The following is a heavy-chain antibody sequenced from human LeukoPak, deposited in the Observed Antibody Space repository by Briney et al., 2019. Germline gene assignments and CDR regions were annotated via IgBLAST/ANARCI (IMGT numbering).Heavy chain of an antibody. D-gene: IGHD2-15*01. CDR2: IKQDGSEK. CDR3: AKGAATAPFDY. J-gene: IGHJ4*02. Sequence: PGGSLRLSCAASGFTFSSYAMSWVRQAPGKGLEWVANIKQDGSEKYYADSVKGRFTISRDNSKNTLYLQMNSLRAEDTAVYYCAKGAATAPFDYWGQGTLVTVSS. V-gene: IGHV3-7*01. CDR1: GFTFSSYA.